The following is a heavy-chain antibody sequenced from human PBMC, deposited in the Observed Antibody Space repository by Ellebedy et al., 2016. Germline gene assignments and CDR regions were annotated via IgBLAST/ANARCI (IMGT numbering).Heavy chain of an antibody. CDR2: ISWDGGST. CDR3: AKDIFRLTSSSWYGFDY. CDR1: GFTFDDYT. Sequence: GESLKISCAASGFTFDDYTMHWVRQAPGKGLEWVSLISWDGGSTYYADSVKGRFTISRDNSKNSLYLQMNSLRTEDTALYYCAKDIFRLTSSSWYGFDYWGQGTLVTVSS. V-gene: IGHV3-43*01. J-gene: IGHJ4*02. D-gene: IGHD6-13*01.